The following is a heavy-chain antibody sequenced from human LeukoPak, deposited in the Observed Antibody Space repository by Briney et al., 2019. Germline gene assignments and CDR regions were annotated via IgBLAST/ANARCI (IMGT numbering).Heavy chain of an antibody. CDR2: ISYDGSSK. Sequence: GGSLRLPCAASGFTFSSYAMHWVRQAPGKGLEWVAVISYDGSSKYSADSVKGRFTISREHSKNTLYLQMNSLRAEDTAVYYCAKDLGYWGQGTLVTVSS. CDR3: AKDLGY. V-gene: IGHV3-30*04. J-gene: IGHJ4*02. CDR1: GFTFSSYA.